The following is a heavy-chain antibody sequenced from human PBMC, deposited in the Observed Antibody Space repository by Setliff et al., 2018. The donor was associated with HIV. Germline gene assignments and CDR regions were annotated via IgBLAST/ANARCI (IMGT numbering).Heavy chain of an antibody. V-gene: IGHV4-39*01. CDR1: GGSISSSSHY. CDR3: ARPRYTYGTPPAFDI. CDR2: IYFSGST. J-gene: IGHJ3*02. Sequence: PSETLSLTCTVSGGSISSSSHYWGWIRQPPGKGLEWIGSIYFSGSTYYNPSLKRRVTISVDTSKNQFSLKLSSVTAADTAVYYCARPRYTYGTPPAFDIWGRGTVVTVSS. D-gene: IGHD5-18*01.